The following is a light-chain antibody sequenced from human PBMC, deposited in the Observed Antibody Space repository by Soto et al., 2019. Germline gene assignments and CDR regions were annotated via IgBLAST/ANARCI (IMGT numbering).Light chain of an antibody. Sequence: QSALTQPASVSGSPGQSITISRTGTSSDVGAYNYVSWYQQHPGKAPQLMIYEVSNRPSGVSNRFSGSKSGNTASLTISGLQAEDEADYYCSSYTSSSTRVFGGGTKVTVL. V-gene: IGLV2-14*01. J-gene: IGLJ2*01. CDR3: SSYTSSSTRV. CDR2: EVS. CDR1: SSDVGAYNY.